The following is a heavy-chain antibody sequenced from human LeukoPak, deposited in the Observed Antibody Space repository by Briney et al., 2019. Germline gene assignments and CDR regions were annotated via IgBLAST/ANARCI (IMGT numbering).Heavy chain of an antibody. Sequence: GGSLRLSCAASGFTFSSYSMNWVRQAPGKGLEWVSSISSSSSYIYYADSVKGRFTISRDNAKNSLYLQMNSLRAEDTAVYYCARDRTPKKGYYYGSGSHYFDYWGQGTLVTVSS. CDR3: ARDRTPKKGYYYGSGSHYFDY. J-gene: IGHJ4*02. D-gene: IGHD3-10*01. V-gene: IGHV3-21*01. CDR2: ISSSSSYI. CDR1: GFTFSSYS.